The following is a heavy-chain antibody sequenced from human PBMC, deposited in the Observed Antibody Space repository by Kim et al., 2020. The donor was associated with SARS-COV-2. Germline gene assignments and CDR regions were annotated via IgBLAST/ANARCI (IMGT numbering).Heavy chain of an antibody. CDR3: ARHVPVHIAVAATVFDY. CDR2: INTNTGNP. D-gene: IGHD6-19*01. Sequence: ASVKVSCKASGYTFTSYAMNWVRQAPGQGLEWMGWINTNTGNPTYAQGFTGRFVFSLDTSVSTAYLQISSLKAEDTAVYYCARHVPVHIAVAATVFDYWGQGTLVTVSS. V-gene: IGHV7-4-1*02. J-gene: IGHJ4*02. CDR1: GYTFTSYA.